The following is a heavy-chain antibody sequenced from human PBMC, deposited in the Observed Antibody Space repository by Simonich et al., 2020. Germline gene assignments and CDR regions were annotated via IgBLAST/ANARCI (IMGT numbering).Heavy chain of an antibody. J-gene: IGHJ4*02. V-gene: IGHV4-39*01. CDR1: GGSISSSSYY. Sequence: QLQLQESGPGLVKPSETLSLTCTVSGGSISSSSYYWGWIRQPPGKGLEWIGSIFYSGRTDYTPSLKSRVTISVDTSKNQFSLKLSSVTAADTAVYYCARQRVLMVYAIDYWGQGTLVTVSS. D-gene: IGHD2-8*01. CDR2: IFYSGRT. CDR3: ARQRVLMVYAIDY.